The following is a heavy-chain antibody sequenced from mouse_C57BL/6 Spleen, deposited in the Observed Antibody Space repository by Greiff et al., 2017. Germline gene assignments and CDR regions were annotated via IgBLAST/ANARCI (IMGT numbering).Heavy chain of an antibody. J-gene: IGHJ4*01. CDR2: INPNYGTT. V-gene: IGHV1-39*01. Sequence: EVQLVESGPELVKPGASVKISCKASGYSFTDYNMNWVKQSNGKSLEWIGVINPNYGTTSYNQKFKGKATLTVDQSSSTAYMQHNRLTSADSAVYYCARSGEILRRGYYYAMDYWGQGTSVTVSS. CDR1: GYSFTDYN. CDR3: ARSGEILRRGYYYAMDY. D-gene: IGHD2-12*01.